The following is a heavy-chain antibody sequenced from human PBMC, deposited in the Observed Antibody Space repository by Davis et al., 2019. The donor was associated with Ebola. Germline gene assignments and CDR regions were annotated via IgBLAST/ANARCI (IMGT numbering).Heavy chain of an antibody. CDR3: SERGSSV. CDR2: IYYTGNA. Sequence: PSETLSLTCTVSGVSISRHYWSWIRQPPGKKLEWIGSIYYTGNAYYNSSLASRATISVDTSKNQFSLKLTSVTAAETAMYYCSERGSSVWGQGTLVTVSS. D-gene: IGHD3-10*01. CDR1: GVSISRHY. J-gene: IGHJ4*02. V-gene: IGHV4-59*03.